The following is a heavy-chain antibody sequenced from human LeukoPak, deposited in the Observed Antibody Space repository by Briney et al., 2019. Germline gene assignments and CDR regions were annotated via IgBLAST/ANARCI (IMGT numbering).Heavy chain of an antibody. CDR1: VITFNNYT. CDR3: ERDGYNSGY. Sequence: GGSLRLSCAASVITFNNYTMNWVRQAPGNGLEWLSSISSSSSYIFYAASVKGRFTISRDNSKNSLYLQMNRLKADDTAFYYCERDGYNSGYWGQGTLVTIYS. D-gene: IGHD5-24*01. J-gene: IGHJ4*02. CDR2: ISSSSSYI. V-gene: IGHV3-21*01.